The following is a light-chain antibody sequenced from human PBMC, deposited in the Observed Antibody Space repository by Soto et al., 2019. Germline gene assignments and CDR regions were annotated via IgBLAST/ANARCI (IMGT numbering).Light chain of an antibody. CDR2: ATS. CDR3: QQSYTLPLT. Sequence: DIQLTQSPSSLSASVGDRVTITCRASQIISSYLNWYQHKPGVAPKLLIYATSSLQSGVSSRFSGSGSGTEFTLTISSLQPEDFATYSCQQSYTLPLTFGGGTKMETK. CDR1: QIISSY. J-gene: IGKJ4*02. V-gene: IGKV1-39*01.